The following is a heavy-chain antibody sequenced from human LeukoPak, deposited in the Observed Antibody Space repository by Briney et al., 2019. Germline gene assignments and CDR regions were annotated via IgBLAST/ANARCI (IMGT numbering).Heavy chain of an antibody. CDR3: ANYYDSSGLDY. CDR2: ISYDGSIK. V-gene: IGHV3-30*18. D-gene: IGHD3-22*01. CDR1: GFNFSLYG. J-gene: IGHJ4*02. Sequence: GGSLRLSCAASGFNFSLYGMHWVRQAPGQGLEWMAVISYDGSIKYYADSVKGRFTISRDNSKNTLYLQMNSVRAEDTAVYYCANYYDSSGLDYWGQGTLVTVSS.